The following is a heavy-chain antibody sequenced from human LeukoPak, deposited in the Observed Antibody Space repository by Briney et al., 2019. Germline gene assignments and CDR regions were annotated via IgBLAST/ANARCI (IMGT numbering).Heavy chain of an antibody. CDR3: ARGRLLSSP. CDR1: GGSFSGYY. V-gene: IGHV4-34*01. J-gene: IGHJ4*02. Sequence: SETLSLTCTVSGGSFSGYYWSWIRQPPGKGLEWIGEINHSGSTNYNPSLKSRVTISVDTSKNQFSLKLSSVTAADTAVYYCARGRLLSSPWGQGTLVTVSS. CDR2: INHSGST. D-gene: IGHD1-26*01.